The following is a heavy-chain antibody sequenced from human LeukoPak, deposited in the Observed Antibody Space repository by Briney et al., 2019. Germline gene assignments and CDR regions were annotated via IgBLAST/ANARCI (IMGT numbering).Heavy chain of an antibody. CDR3: ARVTYCGGDCYSGRGDYFDY. CDR1: GGSFSGYY. D-gene: IGHD2-21*02. V-gene: IGHV4-34*01. Sequence: SETLSLTCAVYGGSFSGYYWSWIRQPPGKGLEWIGEINHSGSTNHNPSLKSRVTISVDTSKNQFSLKLSSVTAADTAVYYCARVTYCGGDCYSGRGDYFDYWGQGTLVTVSS. CDR2: INHSGST. J-gene: IGHJ4*02.